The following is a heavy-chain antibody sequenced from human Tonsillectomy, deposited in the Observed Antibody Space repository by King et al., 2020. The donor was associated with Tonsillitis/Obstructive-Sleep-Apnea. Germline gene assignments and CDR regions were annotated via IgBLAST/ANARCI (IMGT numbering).Heavy chain of an antibody. V-gene: IGHV1-46*01. CDR2: INPSGGRT. D-gene: IGHD1-7*01. J-gene: IGHJ4*02. CDR3: ARGQNWNWLLGY. Sequence: VQLVQSGAEVKKPGASVKVSCKACGYTFTRYDMHWVRQAPGQGLEWMGIINPSGGRTTYAQKFQGRVTMTRDTSTSTVYMELSSLRSEDTAVYYCARGQNWNWLLGYWGQGTLVTVSS. CDR1: GYTFTRYD.